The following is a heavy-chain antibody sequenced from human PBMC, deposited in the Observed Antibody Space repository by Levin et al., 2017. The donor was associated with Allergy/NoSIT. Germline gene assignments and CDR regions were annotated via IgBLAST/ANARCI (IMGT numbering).Heavy chain of an antibody. V-gene: IGHV4-4*07. D-gene: IGHD6-13*01. Sequence: SQTLSLPCIVSGGSIPNSFWNWIRQPAGKGLEWIGRISTSGNTNYNPSLKSRVAMSADTSNNQFSLKLSSVTAADTAVYYCAREYSSSSGRTFDYWGQGTLVTVSS. CDR3: AREYSSSSGRTFDY. CDR2: ISTSGNT. J-gene: IGHJ4*02. CDR1: GGSIPNSF.